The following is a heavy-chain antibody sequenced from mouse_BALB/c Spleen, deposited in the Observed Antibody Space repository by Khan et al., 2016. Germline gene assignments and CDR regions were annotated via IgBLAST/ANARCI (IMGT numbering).Heavy chain of an antibody. D-gene: IGHD1-1*01. CDR3: ALLYFGSRCWYFHG. V-gene: IGHV3-2*02. J-gene: IGHJ1*01. CDR1: GYSITSDYA. Sequence: EVQLQESGPGLVKPSQSLSLTCTVTGYSITSDYAWNGMRQFPGNKLEWMGDKSYSGSTSYNQAFKSRITITRDTSKSTSFLQLNSVNTEDTATYYCALLYFGSRCWYFHGCCARTTVTISS. CDR2: KSYSGST.